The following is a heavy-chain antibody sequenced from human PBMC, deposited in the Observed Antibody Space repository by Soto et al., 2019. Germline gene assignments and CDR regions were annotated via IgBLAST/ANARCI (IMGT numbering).Heavy chain of an antibody. Sequence: SVKVSCKASGGTFSSYAISWVRQAPGQGLEWMGGIIPIFGTANYAQKFQGRVTITADESTSTAYMELSSLRSEDTAVYYCARDPPFGTYYYGSRSPLGPKYYGMDVWGQGTTVTVYS. CDR3: ARDPPFGTYYYGSRSPLGPKYYGMDV. J-gene: IGHJ6*02. D-gene: IGHD3-10*01. V-gene: IGHV1-69*13. CDR2: IIPIFGTA. CDR1: GGTFSSYA.